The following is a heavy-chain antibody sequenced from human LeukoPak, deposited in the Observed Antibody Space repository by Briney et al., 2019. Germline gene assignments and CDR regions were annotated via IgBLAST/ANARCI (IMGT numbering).Heavy chain of an antibody. D-gene: IGHD4-17*01. V-gene: IGHV4-59*11. CDR1: GGSISSHY. CDR3: ARGAAFYGRYYYYYMDV. CDR2: IYYSGST. Sequence: SETLSLTCTVSGGSISSHYWSWIRQPPGKGLEWIGYIYYSGSTNYNPSLKSRVTTSVDTSKNQFSLKLSSVTAADTAVYYCARGAAFYGRYYYYYMDVWGKGTTVTVSS. J-gene: IGHJ6*03.